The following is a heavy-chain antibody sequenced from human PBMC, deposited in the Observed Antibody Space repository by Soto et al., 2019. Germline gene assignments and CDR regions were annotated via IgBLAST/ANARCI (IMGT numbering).Heavy chain of an antibody. CDR1: GGSMNNYF. V-gene: IGHV4-4*07. CDR2: IYSSGST. Sequence: SETLSLTCTVSGGSMNNYFWSWIRQSAGKGLECIGRIYSSGSTSYNPSLKSRVTMSVDTSKNHFSLRLTSMTAADTAVYYCARGLSAFHPWGQGTLVTVS. D-gene: IGHD3-16*01. J-gene: IGHJ5*02. CDR3: ARGLSAFHP.